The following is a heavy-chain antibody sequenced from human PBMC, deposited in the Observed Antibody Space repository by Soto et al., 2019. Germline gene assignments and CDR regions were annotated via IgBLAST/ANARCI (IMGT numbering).Heavy chain of an antibody. D-gene: IGHD2-2*01. CDR1: AYSFPSSG. V-gene: IGHV1-3*01. J-gene: IGHJ5*02. CDR2: INADKGDT. CDR3: ARVGIKYHRRSSP. Sequence: ASVKVSCKAVAYSFPSSGIQCVRHAPGQSLEWMGWINADKGDTKYSQNFQDRVSITRDTFANTAYMELRSLTPEDTAVYYCARVGIKYHRRSSPSGQGALVTV.